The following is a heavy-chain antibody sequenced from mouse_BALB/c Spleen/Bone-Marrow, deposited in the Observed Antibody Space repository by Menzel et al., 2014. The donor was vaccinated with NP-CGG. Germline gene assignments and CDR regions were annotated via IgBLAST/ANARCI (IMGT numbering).Heavy chain of an antibody. Sequence: DVKLVESGGGLVKPGGSLNLTCAASGFAFSSYDMSWVRQTPDTRLEWVAYISSGCGSTYYPDTVKDRFTSSRDNAKNTLYRQMRSVKSEDTAMYYCAREVLREYFYYWGQCTTLTAAS. V-gene: IGHV5-12-1*01. CDR3: AREVLREYFYY. CDR2: ISSGCGST. J-gene: IGHJ2*01. CDR1: GFAFSSYD. D-gene: IGHD1-1*01.